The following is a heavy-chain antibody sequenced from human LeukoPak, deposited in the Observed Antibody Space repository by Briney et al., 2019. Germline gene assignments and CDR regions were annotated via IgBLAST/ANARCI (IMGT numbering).Heavy chain of an antibody. J-gene: IGHJ4*02. CDR2: FYNSGSS. D-gene: IGHD6-19*01. CDR3: ARQGMYTSLSGWYLDY. CDR1: GVSISSFY. Sequence: KASETLSLTCSVSGVSISSFYWTWIRQVPGKGLEWIGYFYNSGSSDYNPSLKSRATFSEDTSKNHFSLSLSSVTAADTAVYYCARQGMYTSLSGWYLDYWGQGTLVTVSS. V-gene: IGHV4-59*08.